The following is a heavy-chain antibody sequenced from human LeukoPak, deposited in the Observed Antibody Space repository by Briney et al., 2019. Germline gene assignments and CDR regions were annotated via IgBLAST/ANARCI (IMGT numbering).Heavy chain of an antibody. CDR1: GDSVSSYRVA. Sequence: SQSLSLTCAISGDSVSSYRVAWNWIRQSPSRGLECLGRTYFRSKGYKDYAVSVKSRITFNPDTSKNQFSLQLNSVTPEDAAVHFCARGALNAFDIWGQGTMATVSS. V-gene: IGHV6-1*01. CDR3: ARGALNAFDI. CDR2: TYFRSKGYK. J-gene: IGHJ3*02. D-gene: IGHD3-16*01.